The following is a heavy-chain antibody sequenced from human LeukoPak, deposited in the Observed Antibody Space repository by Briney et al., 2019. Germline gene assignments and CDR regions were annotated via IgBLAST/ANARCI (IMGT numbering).Heavy chain of an antibody. D-gene: IGHD2-15*01. Sequence: GGSLRLSCAASGFTFSSYEMNWVRQAPGKGLEWVSYISSSGSTIYYADSVKGRFTISRDNAKNSLYLQMNSLRAEDTAVYYCARDREDCSGGSCYANRFDPWGQGTLVTVSS. J-gene: IGHJ5*02. CDR1: GFTFSSYE. CDR2: ISSSGSTI. CDR3: ARDREDCSGGSCYANRFDP. V-gene: IGHV3-48*03.